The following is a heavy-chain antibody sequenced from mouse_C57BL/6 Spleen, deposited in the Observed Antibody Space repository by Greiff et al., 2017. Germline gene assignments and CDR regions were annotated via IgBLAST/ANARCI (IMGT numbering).Heavy chain of an antibody. D-gene: IGHD1-1*01. V-gene: IGHV1-62-2*01. CDR1: GYTFTEYT. CDR3: ESHEVYYYGSPYAMDY. Sequence: VQLQQSGAELVKPGASVKLSCKASGYTFTEYTIHWVKQRSGQGLEWIGWFYPGSGSIKYNEKFKDKATLTADKSSSTGYMELSRVTSGDSAVYFGESHEVYYYGSPYAMDYWGQGTSVTVSA. J-gene: IGHJ4*01. CDR2: FYPGSGSI.